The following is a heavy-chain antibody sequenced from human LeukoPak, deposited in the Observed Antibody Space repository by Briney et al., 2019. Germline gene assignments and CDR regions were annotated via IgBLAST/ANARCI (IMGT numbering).Heavy chain of an antibody. CDR2: IYHSGST. CDR1: GYSISSGYY. Sequence: SETLSLTCTVSGYSISSGYYWGWIRQPPGKGLEWIGSIYHSGSTYYNPSLKSRVTMSVDTSKKQFSLKLSSVTAADTAVYYCARAVDLVGATYYYYYMDVWGKGTTVTISS. J-gene: IGHJ6*03. V-gene: IGHV4-38-2*02. CDR3: ARAVDLVGATYYYYYMDV. D-gene: IGHD1-26*01.